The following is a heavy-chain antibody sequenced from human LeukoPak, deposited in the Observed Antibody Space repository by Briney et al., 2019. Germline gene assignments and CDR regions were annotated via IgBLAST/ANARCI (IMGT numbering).Heavy chain of an antibody. CDR3: ARTLGYPASDAAFDI. CDR1: GGTFSSYT. CDR2: IIPILGIA. J-gene: IGHJ3*02. Sequence: SVKVSCKASGGTFSSYTISWVRQAPGQGLEWMGRIIPILGIANYAQKFQGRVTITADKSTSTACMELSSLRSEDTAVYYCARTLGYPASDAAFDIWGQGTMVTVSS. V-gene: IGHV1-69*02. D-gene: IGHD5-18*01.